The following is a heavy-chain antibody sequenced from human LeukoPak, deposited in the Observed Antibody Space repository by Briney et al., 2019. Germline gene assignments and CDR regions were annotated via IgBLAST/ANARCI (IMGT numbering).Heavy chain of an antibody. CDR3: ARVVPRSAFDI. CDR1: GYSISSGYY. V-gene: IGHV4-38-2*02. CDR2: IYHSGST. J-gene: IGHJ3*02. Sequence: PSETLSLTCTVSGYSISSGYYWGWIRQPPGKGLEWIGSIYHSGSTYYNPSLKSRVTISVDTSKNQFSLKLSSVTAADTAVYYCARVVPRSAFDIWGQGTMVTVSS.